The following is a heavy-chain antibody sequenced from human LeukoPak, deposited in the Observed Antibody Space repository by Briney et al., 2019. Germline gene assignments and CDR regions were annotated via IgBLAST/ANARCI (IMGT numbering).Heavy chain of an antibody. CDR1: GGSISSSSYF. J-gene: IGHJ6*03. D-gene: IGHD2-2*01. V-gene: IGHV4-39*07. CDR2: INHSGST. Sequence: PSETLSLTCTVSGGSISSSSYFWSWIRQPPGKGLEWIGEINHSGSTNYNPSLKSRVTISVDTSKNQFSLKLSSVTAADTAVYYCARGRRYCSSTSCRAYYYYYYYMDVWGKGTTVTVSS. CDR3: ARGRRYCSSTSCRAYYYYYYYMDV.